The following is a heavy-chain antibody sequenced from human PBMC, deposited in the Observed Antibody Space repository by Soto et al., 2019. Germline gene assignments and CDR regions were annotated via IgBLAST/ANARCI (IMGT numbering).Heavy chain of an antibody. CDR1: GFTFSSYA. Sequence: GGSLRLSCAASGFTFSSYAMSWVRQAPGKGLEWVSAISGSGGSTYYADSVKGRFTISRDNSKNTLYLQMNSLRAEDTAVYYCAKGEHYSSTSCYGAFDIWGQGTMVTVSS. V-gene: IGHV3-23*01. D-gene: IGHD2-2*01. CDR2: ISGSGGST. J-gene: IGHJ3*02. CDR3: AKGEHYSSTSCYGAFDI.